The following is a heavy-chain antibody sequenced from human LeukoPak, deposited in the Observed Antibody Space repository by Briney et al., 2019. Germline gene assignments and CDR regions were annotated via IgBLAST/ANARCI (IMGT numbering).Heavy chain of an antibody. J-gene: IGHJ4*02. CDR1: GYTLTELS. CDR2: FDPEDGET. D-gene: IGHD3-22*01. V-gene: IGHV1-24*01. CDR3: ATDVLYYYDSSGYSFDY. Sequence: ASVKVSCKVSGYTLTELSMHWVRQAPGKGLEWMGGFDPEDGETIYAQKFQGRVTMTEDTSTDTAYMELSSLRSEDTAVYYCATDVLYYYDSSGYSFDYWGQGTLVTVSS.